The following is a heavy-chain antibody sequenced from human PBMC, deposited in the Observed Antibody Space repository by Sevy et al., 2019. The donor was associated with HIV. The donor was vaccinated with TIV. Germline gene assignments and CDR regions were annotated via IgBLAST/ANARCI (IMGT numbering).Heavy chain of an antibody. CDR3: AREGGELRLGIDY. V-gene: IGHV4-31*03. CDR2: IYYSGST. D-gene: IGHD6-25*01. Sequence: SETLSLTCTVSGGSISSGGYYWSWIRQHPGKGLEWIGYIYYSGSTYYNPSLKSRVTISVDTSKNQFSLKLSSVTAADTAVYYCAREGGELRLGIDYWGQGTLVTVSS. CDR1: GGSISSGGYY. J-gene: IGHJ4*02.